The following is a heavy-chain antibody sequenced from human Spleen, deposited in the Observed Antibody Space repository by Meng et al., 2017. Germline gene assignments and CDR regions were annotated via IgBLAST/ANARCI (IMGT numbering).Heavy chain of an antibody. V-gene: IGHV3-20*01. D-gene: IGHD3-22*01. CDR3: ARGAYYYDSSGSLPADY. CDR1: GFTFDDYG. J-gene: IGHJ4*02. CDR2: INWDGGST. Sequence: GGSLRLSCAASGFTFDDYGMSWVRQAPGKGLEWVSGINWDGGSTGYADSVKGRFTISRDNAKNSLYLQMNSLRAEDTALYHCARGAYYYDSSGSLPADYWGQGTLVTVSS.